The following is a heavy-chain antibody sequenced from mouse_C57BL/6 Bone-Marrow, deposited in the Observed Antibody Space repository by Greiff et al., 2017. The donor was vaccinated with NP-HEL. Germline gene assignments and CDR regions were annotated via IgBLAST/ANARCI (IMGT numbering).Heavy chain of an antibody. D-gene: IGHD1-1*01. CDR3: ARRLYYYGSSQFAY. J-gene: IGHJ3*01. CDR2: INPNNGGT. CDR1: GYTFTDYY. V-gene: IGHV1-26*01. Sequence: EVQLQQSGPELVKPGASVKISCKASGYTFTDYYMNWVKQSHGKSLEWIGDINPNNGGTSYNQKFKGKATLTVDKSSSTAYMELRSLTSEDSAVYYCARRLYYYGSSQFAYWGQGTLVTVSA.